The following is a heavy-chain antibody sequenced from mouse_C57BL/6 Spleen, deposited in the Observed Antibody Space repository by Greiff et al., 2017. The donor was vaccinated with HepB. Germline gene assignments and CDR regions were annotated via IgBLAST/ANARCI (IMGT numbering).Heavy chain of an antibody. V-gene: IGHV1-64*01. CDR2: IHPNSGST. CDR3: AYSNYGDWYFDV. J-gene: IGHJ1*03. CDR1: GYTFTSYW. D-gene: IGHD2-5*01. Sequence: VQLQQPGAELVKPGASVKLSCKASGYTFTSYWMHWVKQRPGQGLEWIGMIHPNSGSTNYNEKFKSKATLTVDKSSSTAYMQLSSLTSEDSAVYYCAYSNYGDWYFDVWGTGTTVTVSS.